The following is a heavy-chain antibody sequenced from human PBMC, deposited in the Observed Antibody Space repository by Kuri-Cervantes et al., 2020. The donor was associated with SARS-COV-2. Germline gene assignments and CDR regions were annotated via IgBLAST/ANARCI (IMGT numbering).Heavy chain of an antibody. CDR2: INSDGSVT. J-gene: IGHJ4*02. CDR1: GFTFSRSW. D-gene: IGHD3-22*01. Sequence: GGSLRLSCAASGFTFSRSWMLWVRQAPGKGLIWVSRINSDGSVTSYPDSVEGRFTISRDNAKNTLSLQMNSLRAEDTAVYYCARETRDSSGYYRLSLDYWGQGTLVTVSS. V-gene: IGHV3-74*01. CDR3: ARETRDSSGYYRLSLDY.